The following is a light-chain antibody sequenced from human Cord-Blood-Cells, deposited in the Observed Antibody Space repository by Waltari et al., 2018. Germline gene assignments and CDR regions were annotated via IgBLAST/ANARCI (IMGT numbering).Light chain of an antibody. J-gene: IGLJ1*01. Sequence: QSVLTQPPSVSGAPGPRVTISCTGSSSNIGAGYDVHWYQQLPGTAPKLLIYGNSNLPSGVPDRFSGSKSGTSASLAITGLQAEDEADYYCQSYDSSLSGVFGTGTKVTVL. CDR1: SSNIGAGYD. V-gene: IGLV1-40*01. CDR2: GNS. CDR3: QSYDSSLSGV.